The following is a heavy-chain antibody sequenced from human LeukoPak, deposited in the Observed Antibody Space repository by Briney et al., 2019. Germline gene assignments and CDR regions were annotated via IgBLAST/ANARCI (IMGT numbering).Heavy chain of an antibody. CDR3: AKDRAFGQFLWGNDY. CDR2: IRYDGSNK. V-gene: IGHV3-30*02. J-gene: IGHJ4*02. CDR1: GFTFSSYG. Sequence: GGSLRLSCAASGFTFSSYGMHWVRQAPGKGLEWVAFIRYDGSNKYYADSVKGRFTISRDNSKNTLYLQMNSLRAEDTALYYCAKDRAFGQFLWGNDYWGQGTLVTVSS. D-gene: IGHD3-10*01.